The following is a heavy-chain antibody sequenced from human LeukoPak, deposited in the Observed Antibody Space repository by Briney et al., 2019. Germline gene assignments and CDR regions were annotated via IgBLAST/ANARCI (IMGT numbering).Heavy chain of an antibody. V-gene: IGHV3-7*03. CDR3: ARDSDYGETFDY. J-gene: IGHJ4*02. Sequence: GGSLRLSCAASGLNFGSYWMNWVRQAPGIGLQWVANINEAGNGKYYADSVRGRFTISRDNSKNTLYLQMNSLRAEDTAVYYCARDSDYGETFDYWGQGTLVTVSS. CDR2: INEAGNGK. D-gene: IGHD4-17*01. CDR1: GLNFGSYW.